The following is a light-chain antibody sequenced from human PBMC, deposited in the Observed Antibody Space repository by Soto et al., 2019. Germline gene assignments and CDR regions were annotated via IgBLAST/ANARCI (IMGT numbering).Light chain of an antibody. CDR3: QQYYNFPLT. V-gene: IGKV1-8*01. CDR1: HSIGSA. CDR2: VAT. J-gene: IGKJ4*01. Sequence: AIRMTQSPSSFSASAGDRVTITCRASHSIGSALAWYQQKPGKAPKLLIYVATTLQSGVPPRFSGSGSGTEFTLTINYLQSDDSATYYCQQYYNFPLTFGGGTKVEIK.